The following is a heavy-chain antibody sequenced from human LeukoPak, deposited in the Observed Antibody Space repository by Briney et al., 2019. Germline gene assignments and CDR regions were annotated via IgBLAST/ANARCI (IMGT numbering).Heavy chain of an antibody. CDR3: ARSNCDSCYRGVWYYFDF. J-gene: IGHJ4*02. CDR1: GLTFISNY. Sequence: GGSLRLSCAASGLTFISNYMSGVRQAPGKGLEWVSVIYSGGSTYYADSVKGRFTISRDNSKNTLFLQVNSLRAEDTAVYYCARSNCDSCYRGVWYYFDFWGQGTLVTVSS. CDR2: IYSGGST. D-gene: IGHD6-13*01. V-gene: IGHV3-66*01.